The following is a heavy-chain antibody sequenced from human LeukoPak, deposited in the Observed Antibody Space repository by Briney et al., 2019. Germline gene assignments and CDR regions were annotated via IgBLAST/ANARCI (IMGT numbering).Heavy chain of an antibody. CDR2: INHSGST. CDR1: GGSFSGYY. J-gene: IGHJ4*02. Sequence: SETLSLTCAVYGGSFSGYYWSWIRQPPGKGLEWIGEINHSGSTNYNPSLKSRLTISVDTSKNQFSLKLSSVTAADTAVYYCARHGSLQGYSGYDFPFDYWGQGTLVTVSS. CDR3: ARHGSLQGYSGYDFPFDY. D-gene: IGHD5-12*01. V-gene: IGHV4-34*01.